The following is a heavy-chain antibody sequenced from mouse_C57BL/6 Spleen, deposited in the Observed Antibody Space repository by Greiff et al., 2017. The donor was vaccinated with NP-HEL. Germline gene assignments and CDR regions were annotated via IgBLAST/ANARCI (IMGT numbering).Heavy chain of an antibody. Sequence: EVQVVESGGGLVKPGGSLKLSCAASGFTFSSYAMSWVRQTPEKRLEWVATISDGGSYTYYPDNVKGRFTISRDNAKNNLYLQMSHLKSEDTAMYYCARAPYGSSYDYFDYWGQGTTLTVSS. CDR1: GFTFSSYA. D-gene: IGHD1-1*01. J-gene: IGHJ2*01. V-gene: IGHV5-4*01. CDR2: ISDGGSYT. CDR3: ARAPYGSSYDYFDY.